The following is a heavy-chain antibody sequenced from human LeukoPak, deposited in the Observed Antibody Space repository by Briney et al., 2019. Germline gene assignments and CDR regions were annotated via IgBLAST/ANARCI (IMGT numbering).Heavy chain of an antibody. Sequence: SETLSLTCAVSGGSISSSNWWSWVRQPPGKGLEWIGDIYHSGIINYNPSLKSRVTISIDKSKNQFSLKLRSVTAADTAVYYCARGRFSHNWFDPWGQGTLVTVSS. J-gene: IGHJ5*02. CDR2: IYHSGII. CDR1: GGSISSSNW. V-gene: IGHV4-4*02. CDR3: ARGRFSHNWFDP.